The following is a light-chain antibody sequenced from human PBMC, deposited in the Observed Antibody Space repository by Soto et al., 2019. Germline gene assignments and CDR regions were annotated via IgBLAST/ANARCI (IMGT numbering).Light chain of an antibody. J-gene: IGKJ1*01. V-gene: IGKV1-6*01. CDR3: LQDSGYSWT. CDR1: QDVRHH. CDR2: GAS. Sequence: IQMTQSPSSVSASVGDRVTISCRASQDVRHHIGWYQQTPGKAPKLLIYGASSLQSGVPSRFSGSGYGTDFTLTISSLQPEDFATYFCLQDSGYSWTFGQGTKVDIK.